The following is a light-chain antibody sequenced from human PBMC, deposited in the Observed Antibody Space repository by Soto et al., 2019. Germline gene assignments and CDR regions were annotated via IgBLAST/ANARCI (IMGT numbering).Light chain of an antibody. CDR2: DVS. CDR1: SSDVGGSNY. V-gene: IGLV2-14*01. Sequence: QSVLTQPASVSGSPGQSITISCTGTSSDVGGSNYVSWYQRLPGKAPKLMIYDVSDRPSGVSNRFSGSKSGNTASLTISGLQAEDEADYYCSSYTSSSLYVFGTGTKLTVL. J-gene: IGLJ1*01. CDR3: SSYTSSSLYV.